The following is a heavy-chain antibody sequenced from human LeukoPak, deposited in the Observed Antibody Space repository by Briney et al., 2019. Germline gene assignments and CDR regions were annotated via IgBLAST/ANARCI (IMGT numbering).Heavy chain of an antibody. J-gene: IGHJ4*02. V-gene: IGHV3-30-3*01. Sequence: GGSLRLSCAASGFTFSSYAMHWVRQAPGKGLEWVAVISYDGSNKYYADSVKGRFTISRDNSKNTLYLQMNSLRAEDTAVYYCARDSYHDGSGVFDYWGQGTLVTVSS. CDR3: ARDSYHDGSGVFDY. D-gene: IGHD3-22*01. CDR2: ISYDGSNK. CDR1: GFTFSSYA.